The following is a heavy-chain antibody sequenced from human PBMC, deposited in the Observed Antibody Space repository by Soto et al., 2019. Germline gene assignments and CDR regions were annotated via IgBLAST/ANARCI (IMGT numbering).Heavy chain of an antibody. D-gene: IGHD3-3*01. CDR2: IYYSGST. Sequence: QLQLQESGPGLVKPSETLSLTCTVSGGSISSSSYYWGWIRQPPGKGLEWIGSIYYSGSTYYNPSLKIRVTISVDTSKNQFSLKLSSVTAADTAVYYCARRGYYDFWSGYSEYYFDYWGQGTLVTVSS. V-gene: IGHV4-39*01. CDR1: GGSISSSSYY. CDR3: ARRGYYDFWSGYSEYYFDY. J-gene: IGHJ4*02.